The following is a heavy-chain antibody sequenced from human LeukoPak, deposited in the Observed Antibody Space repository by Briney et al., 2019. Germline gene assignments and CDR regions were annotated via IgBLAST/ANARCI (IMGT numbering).Heavy chain of an antibody. J-gene: IGHJ3*02. Sequence: PSQTLSLTCTVSGGSFSSGGYYWNWIRQRPGKGLEWIGYIYYSGSTYYNPSLKSRITISRDTSKNQFSLRLNSVTAADTAVYYCARERSSSGDDAFDIWGQGTMVTVSS. V-gene: IGHV4-31*03. CDR1: GGSFSSGGYY. CDR2: IYYSGST. CDR3: ARERSSSGDDAFDI. D-gene: IGHD6-19*01.